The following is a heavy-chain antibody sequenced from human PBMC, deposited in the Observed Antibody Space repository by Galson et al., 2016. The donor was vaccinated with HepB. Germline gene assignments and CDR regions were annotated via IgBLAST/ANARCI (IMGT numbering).Heavy chain of an antibody. V-gene: IGHV3-48*01. CDR2: ISSASSIK. D-gene: IGHD2-15*01. J-gene: IGHJ4*02. Sequence: SLRLSCAASGFTFSSYWMSWVRQAPGKGLEWVSYISSASSIKYYADSVKGRFTISRDNSKNIVYLQMNSLRAEDTAIYYCGGHGGHSAWGQGTLVTVSS. CDR3: GGHGGHSA. CDR1: GFTFSSYW.